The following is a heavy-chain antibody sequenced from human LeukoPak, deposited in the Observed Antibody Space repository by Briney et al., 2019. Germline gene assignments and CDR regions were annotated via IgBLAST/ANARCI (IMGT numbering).Heavy chain of an antibody. CDR3: ARVVITGIAAAEDY. Sequence: TSQTLSLTCTVSGGSISSGGYYWSWIRQHPGKGLEWIGYIYYSGSTYYNPSLKSRVTISVDTSKNQFSLKLSSVTAADTAVYYCARVVITGIAAAEDYWGQGTLVTVSS. V-gene: IGHV4-31*03. CDR2: IYYSGST. CDR1: GGSISSGGYY. D-gene: IGHD6-13*01. J-gene: IGHJ4*02.